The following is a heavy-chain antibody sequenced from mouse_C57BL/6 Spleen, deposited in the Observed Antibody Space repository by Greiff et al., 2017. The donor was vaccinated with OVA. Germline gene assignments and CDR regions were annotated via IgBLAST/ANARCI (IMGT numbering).Heavy chain of an antibody. J-gene: IGHJ3*01. CDR1: GYTFTSYW. Sequence: QVQLKQPGAELVKPGASVKLSCKASGYTFTSYWMHWVKQRPGQGLEWIGMIHPNSGSTNYNEKFKSKATLTVDNSSSTAYMQLSSLTSEDSAVYYCAREITGLFAYWGQGTLVTVSA. D-gene: IGHD4-1*01. V-gene: IGHV1-64*01. CDR2: IHPNSGST. CDR3: AREITGLFAY.